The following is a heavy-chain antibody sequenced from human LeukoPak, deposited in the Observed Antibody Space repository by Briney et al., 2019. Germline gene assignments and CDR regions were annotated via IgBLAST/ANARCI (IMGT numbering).Heavy chain of an antibody. J-gene: IGHJ4*02. CDR3: ARAAYSGSYHSDY. Sequence: PSETLSLTCTVSGGSISSYSYYWGWIRQPPGKGLEWIGSIYYSGSTYNNPSLKSRVTISVDTSKNQFSLKLSSVTAADTAVYYCARAAYSGSYHSDYWGQGTLVTVSS. D-gene: IGHD1-26*01. V-gene: IGHV4-39*07. CDR2: IYYSGST. CDR1: GGSISSYSYY.